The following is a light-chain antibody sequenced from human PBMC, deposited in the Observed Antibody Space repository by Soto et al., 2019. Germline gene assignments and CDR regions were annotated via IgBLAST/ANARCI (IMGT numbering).Light chain of an antibody. CDR3: QKYNSAPLT. CDR2: AAS. V-gene: IGKV1-27*01. J-gene: IGKJ4*01. Sequence: DIQMTQSPSSLSASLGDSVTITCRASQGIGVYLAWFQQRPGNVPKLLIYAASTLQSGVPSRFSGSGSGTDFTLTISSLQPEDVATYYCQKYNSAPLTFGGGTKVEIK. CDR1: QGIGVY.